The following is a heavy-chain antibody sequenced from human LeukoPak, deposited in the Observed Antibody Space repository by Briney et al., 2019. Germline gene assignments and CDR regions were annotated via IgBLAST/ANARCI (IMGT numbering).Heavy chain of an antibody. D-gene: IGHD2-2*01. CDR3: ARDPGYCSSNSCPLDP. J-gene: IGHJ5*02. CDR2: INPSGGST. Sequence: ASVKVSCKASGYTFTRYYMHWVRQAPGQGLEWMGIINPSGGSTSYAQKFQGRVTMTRDTSTSTVYMELSSLRSEDTAVYYCARDPGYCSSNSCPLDPWGQGTLVTVSS. V-gene: IGHV1-46*01. CDR1: GYTFTRYY.